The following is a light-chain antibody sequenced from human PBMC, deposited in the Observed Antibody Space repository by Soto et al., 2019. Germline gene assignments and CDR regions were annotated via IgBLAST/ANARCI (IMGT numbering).Light chain of an antibody. Sequence: QSALTTPASVSGSPGQSITISCTGTSSDVGGYNYVSWYQQHPGKAPKLMIYDVSNRPSGVSNRFSGSKSGNTASLPISGLQAEDESDYYCSSYTSSTTVVFCGGTKFAVL. V-gene: IGLV2-14*01. CDR3: SSYTSSTTVV. J-gene: IGLJ2*01. CDR1: SSDVGGYNY. CDR2: DVS.